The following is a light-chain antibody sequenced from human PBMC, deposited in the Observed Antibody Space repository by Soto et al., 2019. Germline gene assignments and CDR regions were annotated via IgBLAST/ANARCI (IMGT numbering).Light chain of an antibody. J-gene: IGKJ4*01. CDR1: QSISSW. CDR3: QQYNSYPLT. V-gene: IGKV1-5*02. CDR2: DAS. Sequence: DIQMTQSPSTLSASVGDRVTIICRASQSISSWLAWYQQKPGKAPNLLIYDASSLESGVPSRFSGSGSGTEFTLTISSLQPDDFATYYCQQYNSYPLTFGGGTKVEIK.